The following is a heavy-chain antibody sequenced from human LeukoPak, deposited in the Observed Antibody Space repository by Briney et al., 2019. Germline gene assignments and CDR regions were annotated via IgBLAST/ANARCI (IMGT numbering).Heavy chain of an antibody. CDR1: GFTFSSYA. CDR3: AKWRSGYPNYYFDY. CDR2: VSYIGGRT. D-gene: IGHD3-22*01. Sequence: GGSLRLSCAASGFTFSSYAMSWVRQAPGKGLEWVAGVSYIGGRTYYADSVKGRFTISRDNSQNPLYLQMNSLRAEDTAAYYCAKWRSGYPNYYFDYWGQGTLVTLSS. V-gene: IGHV3-23*01. J-gene: IGHJ4*02.